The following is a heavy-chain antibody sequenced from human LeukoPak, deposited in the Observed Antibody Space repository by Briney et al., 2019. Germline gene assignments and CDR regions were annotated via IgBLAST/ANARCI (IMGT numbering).Heavy chain of an antibody. CDR2: VSYSGST. D-gene: IGHD4-17*01. CDR3: ASTDDYGDSRGDY. V-gene: IGHV4-59*01. Sequence: NASETLSLTCTVSSVSINGYYWSWIRQPPGQGLEWIGYVSYSGSTNYNPSLQSRVTISIGTSKDQFSLKLNSVTAADTAVHYCASTDDYGDSRGDYWGQGTLVTVSS. CDR1: SVSINGYY. J-gene: IGHJ4*02.